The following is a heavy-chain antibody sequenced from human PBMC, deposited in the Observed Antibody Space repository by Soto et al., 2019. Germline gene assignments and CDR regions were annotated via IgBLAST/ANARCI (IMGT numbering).Heavy chain of an antibody. J-gene: IGHJ4*02. D-gene: IGHD3-22*01. CDR3: ARGHYYDSSGYYYDY. CDR1: GGSISSGGYS. CDR2: IYHSGST. Sequence: SETLSLTCAVSGGSISSGGYSWSWIRQPPGKGLEWIGYIYHSGSTYYNPSLKSRVTISVDRSKNQFSLKLSSVTAADTVVYYCARGHYYDSSGYYYDYWGQGTLVTVSS. V-gene: IGHV4-30-2*01.